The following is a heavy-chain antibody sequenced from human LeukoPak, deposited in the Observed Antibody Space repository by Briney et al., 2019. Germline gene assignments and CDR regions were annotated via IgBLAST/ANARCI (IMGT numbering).Heavy chain of an antibody. CDR3: AASSGSYSKFLY. D-gene: IGHD1-26*01. Sequence: PGGSLRLSCAASGFTFSSYAMSWVRQAPGKGLEWVSTISGSGGSTYYADSVKGRFTISRGSSKNTLYLQMNSLGAEDTAVYYCAASSGSYSKFLYWGQGTLVTVFS. V-gene: IGHV3-23*01. J-gene: IGHJ4*02. CDR1: GFTFSSYA. CDR2: ISGSGGST.